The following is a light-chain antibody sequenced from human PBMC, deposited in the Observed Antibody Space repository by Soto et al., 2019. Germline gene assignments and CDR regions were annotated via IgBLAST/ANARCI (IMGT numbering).Light chain of an antibody. V-gene: IGKV3-20*01. Sequence: EIVLTQSPGPLSLSPGERATLSCRASQRVSSSYLAWYQQKPGQAPRLLIYCASSRATGIPDRFTGSGSGTNFTLTISRLEPEDFAVYYCQQYGSSPPWTFGQGTKVEIK. CDR1: QRVSSSY. CDR2: CAS. CDR3: QQYGSSPPWT. J-gene: IGKJ1*01.